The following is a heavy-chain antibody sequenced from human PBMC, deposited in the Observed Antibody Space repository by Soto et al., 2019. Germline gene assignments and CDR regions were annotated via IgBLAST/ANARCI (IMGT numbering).Heavy chain of an antibody. Sequence: SVKVSCKASGGTFSSYAISWVRQAPGQGLEWMGGIIPIFGTANYAQKFQGRVAITADESTSTAYMELSSLRSEDTAVYYCARKGYYDSSGYYYRTYYYGMDVWGQGTTVTVSS. J-gene: IGHJ6*02. D-gene: IGHD3-22*01. CDR2: IIPIFGTA. CDR3: ARKGYYDSSGYYYRTYYYGMDV. V-gene: IGHV1-69*13. CDR1: GGTFSSYA.